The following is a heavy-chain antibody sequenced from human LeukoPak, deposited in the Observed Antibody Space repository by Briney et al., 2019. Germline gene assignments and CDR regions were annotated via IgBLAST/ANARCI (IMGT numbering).Heavy chain of an antibody. CDR3: ARCTMVRGVTRWFDP. D-gene: IGHD3-10*01. Sequence: GAPLKISCKGSGYSFTSYWIGWVSQMPGEGLEGRGIIYPGDSDTRYSPSFQGQVTISADKSIITAYLQWSSLKASDTAMYYCARCTMVRGVTRWFDPSGQGTLVTVSS. CDR2: IYPGDSDT. CDR1: GYSFTSYW. V-gene: IGHV5-51*01. J-gene: IGHJ5*02.